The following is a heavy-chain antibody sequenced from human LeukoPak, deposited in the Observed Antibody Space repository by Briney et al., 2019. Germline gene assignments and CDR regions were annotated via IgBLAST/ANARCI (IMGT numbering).Heavy chain of an antibody. Sequence: ASVTVSCTASGYTSTGYYMHWVRQAPGQGLEWMEWVNPNSGGTNYAQKFQGWVTMTRDTSISTAYMELSRLRSDDTAVYYCARAGPSSSWYVFDYWGQGTLVTVSS. CDR2: VNPNSGGT. CDR3: ARAGPSSSWYVFDY. CDR1: GYTSTGYY. V-gene: IGHV1-2*04. D-gene: IGHD6-13*01. J-gene: IGHJ4*02.